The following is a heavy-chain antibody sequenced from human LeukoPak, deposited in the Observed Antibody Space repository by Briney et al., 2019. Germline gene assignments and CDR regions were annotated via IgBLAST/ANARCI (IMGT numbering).Heavy chain of an antibody. Sequence: SVTVSSKASGGIFSTSAISWVRQAPGHGLEWMGGITPISETPNYALRFQGRVTITRDESTATAYMELTSLRSDDTAVYYCASGYYYGSSSYYHTGYLDHWAQGTLVTVSS. D-gene: IGHD3-10*01. CDR1: GGIFSTSA. CDR2: ITPISETP. V-gene: IGHV1-69*05. J-gene: IGHJ4*02. CDR3: ASGYYYGSSSYYHTGYLDH.